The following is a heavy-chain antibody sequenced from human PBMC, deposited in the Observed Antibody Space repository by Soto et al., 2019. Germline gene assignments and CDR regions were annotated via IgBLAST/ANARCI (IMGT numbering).Heavy chain of an antibody. J-gene: IGHJ4*02. CDR3: ARDGRGKKAGHNGRSSLGY. CDR2: IIPIFNST. Sequence: KVSCKVSGSRFSNYVISWVRQAPGHGLEWLGRIIPIFNSTKYAQSFQGRVTITADKSTSTPSLELSSLRSDDTAVYYWARDGRGKKAGHNGRSSLGYWGQGTLVTVSS. D-gene: IGHD2-8*01. V-gene: IGHV1-69*06. CDR1: GSRFSNYV.